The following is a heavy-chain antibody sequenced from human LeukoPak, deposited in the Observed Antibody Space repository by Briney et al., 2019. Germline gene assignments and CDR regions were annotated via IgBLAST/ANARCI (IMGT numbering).Heavy chain of an antibody. CDR1: GFTFSGFS. D-gene: IGHD3-10*01. CDR2: IKQDGSER. Sequence: GRSLRLSCAASGFTFSGFSMSWVRQSPTKGLEWVANIKQDGSERYYVDSVKGRFTISRDNAKNSLSLQMNNLRVEDTAVYYCARAGSHWHYVYWGQGTVVTVSS. CDR3: ARAGSHWHYVY. J-gene: IGHJ4*02. V-gene: IGHV3-7*01.